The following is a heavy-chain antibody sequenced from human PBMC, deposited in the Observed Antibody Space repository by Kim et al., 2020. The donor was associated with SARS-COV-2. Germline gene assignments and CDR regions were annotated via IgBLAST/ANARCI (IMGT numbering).Heavy chain of an antibody. CDR1: GFTFDDYA. J-gene: IGHJ6*02. CDR2: ISGDGGST. CDR3: AKDTGYCSGGSCYYYGMDV. D-gene: IGHD2-15*01. V-gene: IGHV3-43*02. Sequence: GGSLRLSCAASGFTFDDYAMHWVRQAPGKGLEWVSLISGDGGSTYYADSVKGRFTISRDNSKNSLYLQMNSLRTEDTALYYCAKDTGYCSGGSCYYYGMDVWGQGTTVTVSS.